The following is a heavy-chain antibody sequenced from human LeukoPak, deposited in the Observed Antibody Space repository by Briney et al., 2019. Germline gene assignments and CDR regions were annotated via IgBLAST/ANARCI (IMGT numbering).Heavy chain of an antibody. CDR2: MNPNSGNT. Sequence: GASVKVSCKASGYTFPSYDINWVRQATGQGLEWMGWMNPNSGNTGYAQKFQGRVTITRNTSISTAYMELSSLRSEDTAVYYCARGLKINCSSTSCYLIYWGQGTLVTVSS. CDR3: ARGLKINCSSTSCYLIY. D-gene: IGHD2-2*01. J-gene: IGHJ4*02. V-gene: IGHV1-8*03. CDR1: GYTFPSYD.